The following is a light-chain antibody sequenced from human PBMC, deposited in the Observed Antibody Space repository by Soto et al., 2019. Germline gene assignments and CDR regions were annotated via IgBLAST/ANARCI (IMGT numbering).Light chain of an antibody. J-gene: IGKJ4*01. CDR3: QQTSSTPLT. Sequence: IQMTQFPNSLSAAVGDRVTITCLASQSVNYYLNWYQQKPGKAPKLLIYGASSLQSGVPSRFSGSGSGTDFTLSITSLQPEDFATYYCQQTSSTPLTFGGGTKVDIK. CDR2: GAS. CDR1: QSVNYY. V-gene: IGKV1-39*01.